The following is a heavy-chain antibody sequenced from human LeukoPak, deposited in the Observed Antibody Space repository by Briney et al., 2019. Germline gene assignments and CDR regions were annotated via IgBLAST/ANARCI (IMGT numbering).Heavy chain of an antibody. D-gene: IGHD6-19*01. Sequence: ASVKVSCKASGYTFTCYYMHWVRQAPGQGLEWMGWINPNSGGTNYAQKFQSRVTMTRDTSISTAYMELSRLRSDDTAVYYCARAKRYSSSVDYWGQGTLVTVSS. CDR1: GYTFTCYY. V-gene: IGHV1-2*02. CDR2: INPNSGGT. CDR3: ARAKRYSSSVDY. J-gene: IGHJ4*02.